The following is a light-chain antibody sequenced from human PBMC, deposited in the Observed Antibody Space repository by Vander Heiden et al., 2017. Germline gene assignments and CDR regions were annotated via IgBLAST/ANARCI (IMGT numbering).Light chain of an antibody. CDR2: SNN. J-gene: IGLJ3*02. CDR1: SSNIGSRT. CDR3: SAWDNSLNAWV. Sequence: QSVLTPPPSASGTPGQRVTISCSGSSSNIGSRTVNWYQHLPGSAPKLRIYSNNRRPSGVPDRFSASKSGTSASLAVSGLQSEDEADYYCSAWDNSLNAWVFGGGTKLTVL. V-gene: IGLV1-44*01.